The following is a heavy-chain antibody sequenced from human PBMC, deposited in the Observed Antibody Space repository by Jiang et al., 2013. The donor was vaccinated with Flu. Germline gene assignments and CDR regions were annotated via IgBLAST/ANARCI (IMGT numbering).Heavy chain of an antibody. D-gene: IGHD2-15*01. J-gene: IGHJ3*02. Sequence: LEWIGSIYHSGSTYYNPSLKSRVTISVDTSKNQFSLKLSSVTAADTAVYYCARIGYGGAFDIWGQGTMVTVSS. CDR2: IYHSGST. CDR3: ARIGYGGAFDI. V-gene: IGHV4-38-2*01.